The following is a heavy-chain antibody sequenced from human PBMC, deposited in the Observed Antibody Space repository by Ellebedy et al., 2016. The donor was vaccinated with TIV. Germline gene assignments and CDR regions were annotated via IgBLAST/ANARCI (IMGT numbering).Heavy chain of an antibody. J-gene: IGHJ4*02. V-gene: IGHV3-23*01. CDR3: ARGGHYGDYVDY. Sequence: GESLKISCAASGFTFSSYAMSWVRQAPGKGLEWVSAISGSGGSTYYADSVKGRFTISRDNSKNTLYLQMNSLRAEDTAVYYCARGGHYGDYVDYWGQGTLVTVSS. CDR1: GFTFSSYA. CDR2: ISGSGGST. D-gene: IGHD4-17*01.